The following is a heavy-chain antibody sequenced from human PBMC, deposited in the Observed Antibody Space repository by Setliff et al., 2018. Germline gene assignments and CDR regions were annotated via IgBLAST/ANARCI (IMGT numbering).Heavy chain of an antibody. J-gene: IGHJ5*02. V-gene: IGHV3-48*01. CDR2: ISSSSSTT. CDR3: ARGKGSWVLFRWFDP. Sequence: AGGSLRLSCAASGFSFNDAWMNWVRQAPGKGLEWVSYISSSSSTTYYADSVKCRFTIARDNAKNSLYLQRNSRRAEDTAVYYCARGKGSWVLFRWFDPWGQGTLVTVSS. D-gene: IGHD3-10*01. CDR1: GFSFNDAW.